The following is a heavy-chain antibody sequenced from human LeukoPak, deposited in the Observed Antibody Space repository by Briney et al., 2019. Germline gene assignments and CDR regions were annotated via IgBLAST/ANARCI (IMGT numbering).Heavy chain of an antibody. Sequence: ASVKVSCKTSGYSFTDYYLHWVRQAPGQGLEWMGWINPNDGGTSSAQKFQGRVTMTRDTSITTVYMEVTWLTSDDTAIYYCARADRLHGGPYLIGPWGQGTLVTVSS. D-gene: IGHD2-21*01. CDR3: ARADRLHGGPYLIGP. CDR2: INPNDGGT. CDR1: GYSFTDYY. V-gene: IGHV1-2*02. J-gene: IGHJ5*02.